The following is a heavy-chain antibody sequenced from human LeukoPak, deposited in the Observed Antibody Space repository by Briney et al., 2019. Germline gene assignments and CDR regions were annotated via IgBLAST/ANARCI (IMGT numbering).Heavy chain of an antibody. CDR2: ISAYYGTT. CDR1: GYTFTSYD. CDR3: AKDDAWGRFQH. D-gene: IGHD3-16*01. Sequence: ASVKVSCKASGYTFTSYDINWVRQATGQGLEWMGWISAYYGTTNYAQKFKGRVTMTTDTSTSTVYMELRSLLSDDTAVYYCAKDDAWGRFQHWGQGTLVTVSS. J-gene: IGHJ1*01. V-gene: IGHV1-18*01.